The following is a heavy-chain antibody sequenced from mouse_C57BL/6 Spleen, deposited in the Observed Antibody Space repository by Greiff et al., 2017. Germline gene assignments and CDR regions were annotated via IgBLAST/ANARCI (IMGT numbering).Heavy chain of an antibody. D-gene: IGHD1-1*01. CDR1: GFTFSSYA. J-gene: IGHJ2*01. CDR3: ASYYGSSFDY. V-gene: IGHV5-4*03. CDR2: ISDGGSYT. Sequence: EVKLMESGGGLVKPGGSLKLSCAASGFTFSSYAMSWVRQTPEQRLEWVATISDGGSYTYYPHNVKGRFTISRDNAKNNLYLQLSHLKSEDTAMYYCASYYGSSFDYWGQGTTLTVSS.